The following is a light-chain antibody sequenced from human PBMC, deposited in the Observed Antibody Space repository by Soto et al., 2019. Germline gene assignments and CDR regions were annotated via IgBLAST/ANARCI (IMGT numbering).Light chain of an antibody. CDR2: AAS. J-gene: IGKJ2*01. Sequence: AIQMTQSPSSLSASVGDRVTITCRASQGIRNDLGWFQQKPGKAPKLLINAASGLQSGVPSRFSGSGSGTDFTLTISILQPEDFATYYCLQHYNYPYTFGQGTKLEIK. CDR1: QGIRND. V-gene: IGKV1-6*01. CDR3: LQHYNYPYT.